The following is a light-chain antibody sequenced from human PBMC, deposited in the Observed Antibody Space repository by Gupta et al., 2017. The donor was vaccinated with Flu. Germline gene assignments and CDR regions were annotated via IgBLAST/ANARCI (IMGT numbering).Light chain of an antibody. CDR1: SSDVGGYNF. V-gene: IGLV2-14*03. Sequence: QSALTQPASVSGSPGQSITISCTGTSSDVGGYNFVSWYRQHPGIAPKLMIYEVSNRPSGVSNRFSGSKSGNTASLTISGLQAEDESDYYCSSFSSSSTLFVFGTGTKVTVL. J-gene: IGLJ1*01. CDR3: SSFSSSSTLFV. CDR2: EVS.